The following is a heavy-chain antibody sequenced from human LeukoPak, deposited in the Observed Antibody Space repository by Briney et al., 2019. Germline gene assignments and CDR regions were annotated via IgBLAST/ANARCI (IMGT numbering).Heavy chain of an antibody. CDR1: GASINSYY. CDR3: ARLGDSSGYYPLDY. D-gene: IGHD3-22*01. V-gene: IGHV4-59*01. J-gene: IGHJ4*02. CDR2: IYYSGST. Sequence: SETLSLTCSDSGASINSYYWNWIRQPPGKGLEWIGYIYYSGSTDYIPSLKSRVTISVDTSKNQFSLKLSSVTPADTAVYYCARLGDSSGYYPLDYWGQGTLVTVSS.